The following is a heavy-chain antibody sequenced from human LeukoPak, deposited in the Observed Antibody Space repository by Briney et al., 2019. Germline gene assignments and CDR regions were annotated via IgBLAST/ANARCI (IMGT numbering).Heavy chain of an antibody. J-gene: IGHJ6*03. Sequence: GSLRLSCAASRFTFSNYDMHWVRQAPGKGLEWVAFIRYDGSNEYYTDSVKGRFTISRDNSKNTLYLQMNSLRAEDTAVYYCARNSNRYYYYMDVWGKGTKVTISS. CDR2: IRYDGSNE. CDR1: RFTFSNYD. CDR3: ARNSNRYYYYMDV. D-gene: IGHD4-11*01. V-gene: IGHV3-30*02.